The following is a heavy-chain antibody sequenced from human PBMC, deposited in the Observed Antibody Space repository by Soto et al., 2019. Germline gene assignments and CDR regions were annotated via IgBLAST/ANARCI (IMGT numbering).Heavy chain of an antibody. D-gene: IGHD3-9*01. V-gene: IGHV3-33*01. Sequence: PGESLKISCAASGFSFRSYAMHWVRQAPGKGLEWVAVILYDGSNKHFADSVKGRFTVSRDNAKNSLYLQMNSLRAEDTAVYYCARSDLLTGLFYWGQGTLVTAS. J-gene: IGHJ4*02. CDR2: ILYDGSNK. CDR1: GFSFRSYA. CDR3: ARSDLLTGLFY.